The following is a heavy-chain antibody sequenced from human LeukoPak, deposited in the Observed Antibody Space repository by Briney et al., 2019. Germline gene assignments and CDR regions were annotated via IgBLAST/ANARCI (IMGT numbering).Heavy chain of an antibody. J-gene: IGHJ6*02. V-gene: IGHV3-21*06. CDR3: VRDISMVRGLSRLHYYGMDV. Sequence: PGGSLRLSCAASGFTFSSYSMNWVRQAPGKGLEWVSSITGSSSYIYYADSVKGRFTISRDNAKNSVYLQMNSLRVEDTAVYYCVRDISMVRGLSRLHYYGMDVWGQGTTVTVSS. D-gene: IGHD3-10*01. CDR1: GFTFSSYS. CDR2: ITGSSSYI.